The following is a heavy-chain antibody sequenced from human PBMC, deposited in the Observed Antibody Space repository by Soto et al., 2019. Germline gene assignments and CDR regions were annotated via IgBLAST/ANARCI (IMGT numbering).Heavy chain of an antibody. J-gene: IGHJ2*01. CDR3: ARDPLWGTDMVLWYFDL. D-gene: IGHD5-18*01. CDR1: GFTFSSYA. CDR2: ISYDGSNK. V-gene: IGHV3-30-3*01. Sequence: QVQLVESGGGVVQPGRSLRLSCAASGFTFSSYAMHWVRQAPGKGLAWVAVISYDGSNKYYADSVKGRFTISRDNSKNTLYLQMNSLRAEDTAVYYCARDPLWGTDMVLWYFDLWGRGTLVTVSA.